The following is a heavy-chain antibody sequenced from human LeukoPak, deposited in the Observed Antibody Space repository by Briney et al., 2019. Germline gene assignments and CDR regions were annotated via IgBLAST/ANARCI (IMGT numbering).Heavy chain of an antibody. Sequence: SETLSLTCAVSGGSISSGSYYWSWIRQPAGKGLKWIGRIYTSGSTNYNPSLKSRVTISVDTSKNQFSLKLSSVTAADTAVYYCARELEWLYYMDVWGKGTTVTISS. CDR1: GGSISSGSYY. CDR2: IYTSGST. CDR3: ARELEWLYYMDV. D-gene: IGHD3-3*01. J-gene: IGHJ6*03. V-gene: IGHV4-61*02.